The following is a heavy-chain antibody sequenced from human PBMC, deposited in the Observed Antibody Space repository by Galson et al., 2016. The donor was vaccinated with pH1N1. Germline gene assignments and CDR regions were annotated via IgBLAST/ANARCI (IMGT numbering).Heavy chain of an antibody. CDR3: VTRRPTTAPGIIDY. CDR2: INSDGSST. Sequence: SLRLSCAASGFSFSSYWMHWVRQVPGKGLVWVSRINSDGSSTSYADSVNGRFTISRDNSRSTLSLQMNNLRVDDSAVYYCVTRRPTTAPGIIDYWGHGTLVTVS. V-gene: IGHV3-74*01. CDR1: GFSFSSYW. J-gene: IGHJ4*01. D-gene: IGHD6-13*01.